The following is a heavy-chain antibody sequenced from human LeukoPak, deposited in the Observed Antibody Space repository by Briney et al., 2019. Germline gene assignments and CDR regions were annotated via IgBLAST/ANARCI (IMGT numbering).Heavy chain of an antibody. CDR3: ASSSAGYDLTFDY. D-gene: IGHD5-12*01. CDR2: INHSGST. V-gene: IGHV4-34*01. Sequence: PSETLSLTCAVYGGSFSGYYWSWIRQPPGKGLEWIGEINHSGSTNYNPSLKSRVTISVDTSKNQSSLKLSSVTAADTAVYYCASSSAGYDLTFDYWGQGTLVTVSS. CDR1: GGSFSGYY. J-gene: IGHJ4*02.